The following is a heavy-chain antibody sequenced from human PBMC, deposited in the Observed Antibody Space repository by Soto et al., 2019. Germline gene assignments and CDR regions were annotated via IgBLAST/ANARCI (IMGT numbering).Heavy chain of an antibody. V-gene: IGHV3-7*01. Sequence: GGSLRLSCAASGFTFSNYWMSWVRQAPGRGLEWVASIKQDGGEKYYVDSVKGRFTISKDNAKNSLYPQLNSLRAGDTAVYYCARDSHAHFDYWGQGTLVTVSS. CDR2: IKQDGGEK. J-gene: IGHJ4*02. CDR3: ARDSHAHFDY. CDR1: GFTFSNYW.